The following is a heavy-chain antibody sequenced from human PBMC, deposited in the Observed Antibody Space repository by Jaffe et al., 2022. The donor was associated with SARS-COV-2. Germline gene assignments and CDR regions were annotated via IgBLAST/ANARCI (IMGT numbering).Heavy chain of an antibody. V-gene: IGHV2-70*01. Sequence: QVTLRESGPALVKPTQTLTLTCTFSGFSLSTSGMCVSWIRQPPGKALEWLALIDWDDDKYYSTSLKTRLTISKDTSKNQVVLTMTNMDPVDTATYYCARFSVVGGYLNPYFDYWGQGTLVTVSS. CDR2: IDWDDDK. D-gene: IGHD2-15*01. CDR1: GFSLSTSGMC. J-gene: IGHJ4*02. CDR3: ARFSVVGGYLNPYFDY.